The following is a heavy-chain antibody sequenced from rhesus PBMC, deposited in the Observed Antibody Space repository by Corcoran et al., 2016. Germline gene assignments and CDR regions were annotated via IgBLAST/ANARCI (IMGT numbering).Heavy chain of an antibody. CDR1: GFTFISYE. D-gene: IGHD2-27*01. V-gene: IGHV3-100*02. CDR3: TRGYCSGIYCYGDDAFDF. Sequence: DVQLVESGGGLVKPGGSLRLSCVASGFTFISYEMQWVRHAPGKGLVEFSVISEIGDTTNYAEAGKGRCTNTREKAKKSLCLQMNSLRAEDTAVYYCTRGYCSGIYCYGDDAFDFWGQGLRVTVSS. CDR2: ISEIGDTT. J-gene: IGHJ3*01.